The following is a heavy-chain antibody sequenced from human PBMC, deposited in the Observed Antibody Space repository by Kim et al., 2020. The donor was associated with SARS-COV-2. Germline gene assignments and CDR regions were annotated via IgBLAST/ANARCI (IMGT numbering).Heavy chain of an antibody. CDR1: GGSISSGGYY. D-gene: IGHD2-15*01. J-gene: IGHJ1*01. V-gene: IGHV4-31*03. CDR2: IYYSGST. CDR3: ATMGVAHNFQH. Sequence: SETLSLTCTVSGGSISSGGYYWSWIRQHPGKGLEWIGYIYYSGSTYYNPSLKSRVTISVDTSKNQFSLKLSSVTAADTAVYYCATMGVAHNFQHWGQGTLVTVSS.